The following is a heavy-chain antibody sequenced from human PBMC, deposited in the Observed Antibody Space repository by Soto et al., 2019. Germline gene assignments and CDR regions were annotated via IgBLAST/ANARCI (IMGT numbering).Heavy chain of an antibody. CDR1: GFTFSDYA. CDR2: IRGSGVGT. D-gene: IGHD4-17*01. CDR3: ARDPNGDYVGAFDG. V-gene: IGHV3-23*01. J-gene: IGHJ3*01. Sequence: EVQLLESGEPGGSLRVSCVASGFTFSDYAMTWVRQAPGQGLEWVSSIRGSGVGTTYADSVRGRFTILRDNSKNTLYLQMNSLRAEDTAVYYCARDPNGDYVGAFDGWGQGTMVTVSS.